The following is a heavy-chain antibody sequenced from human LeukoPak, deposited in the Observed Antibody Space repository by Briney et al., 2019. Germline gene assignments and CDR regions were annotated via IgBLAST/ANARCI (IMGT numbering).Heavy chain of an antibody. V-gene: IGHV3-30-3*01. D-gene: IGHD3-22*01. CDR1: GFTFSSYA. Sequence: GGSLRLSCAASGFTFSSYAMHWVRQAPGKGLEWLAVISYDGSNKYYADSVKGRFTISRDNSKNTLYLQMNSLRAEDTAVYYCARDRTYYYDSSGYYFYDYWGQGTLVTVSS. J-gene: IGHJ4*02. CDR2: ISYDGSNK. CDR3: ARDRTYYYDSSGYYFYDY.